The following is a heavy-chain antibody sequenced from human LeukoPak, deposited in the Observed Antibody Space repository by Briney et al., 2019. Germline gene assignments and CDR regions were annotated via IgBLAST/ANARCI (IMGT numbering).Heavy chain of an antibody. J-gene: IGHJ4*02. CDR3: ARDYSGSLDY. V-gene: IGHV4-59*01. CDR2: IYYSGST. Sequence: SETLSLTCTVSGGSISSYYWSWIRQPPGKGLEWIGYIYYSGSTNYNPSLKRRVTISVDTSKNQFSLKLSSVTAADTAVYYCARDYSGSLDYWGQGTLVTVSS. D-gene: IGHD1-26*01. CDR1: GGSISSYY.